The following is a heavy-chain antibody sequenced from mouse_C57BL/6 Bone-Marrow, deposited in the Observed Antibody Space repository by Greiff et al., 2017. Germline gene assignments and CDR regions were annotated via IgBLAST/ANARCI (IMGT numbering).Heavy chain of an antibody. V-gene: IGHV5-4*01. CDR3: ASLFNKGY. CDR1: GFTFSSYA. J-gene: IGHJ2*01. Sequence: EVQLVESGGGLVKPGGSLKLSCAASGFTFSSYAMHWVRQTPEKRLEWVATISDGGSYTYYPDNVKGRFTISRDNAKNNLYLQRSHLKSEDTAMYYCASLFNKGYWGQGTTLTVSS. CDR2: ISDGGSYT. D-gene: IGHD6-2*01.